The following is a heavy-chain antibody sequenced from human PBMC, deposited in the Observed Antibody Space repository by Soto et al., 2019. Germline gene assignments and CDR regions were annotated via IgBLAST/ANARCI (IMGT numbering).Heavy chain of an antibody. CDR1: GFTFDDYA. CDR2: IYSGGST. V-gene: IGHV3-20*04. CDR3: AREGALKPFSS. J-gene: IGHJ5*02. Sequence: SGGSLRLSCAASGFTFDDYAMHWVRQAPGKGLEWVSGIYSGGSTYYADSVRGRFTISRDNAKNSVYLQMDSLRVEDTAVYYCAREGALKPFSSWGQGALVTVSS.